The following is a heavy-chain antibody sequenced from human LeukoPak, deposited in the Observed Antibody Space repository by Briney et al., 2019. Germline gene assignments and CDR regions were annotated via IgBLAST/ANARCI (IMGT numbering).Heavy chain of an antibody. J-gene: IGHJ6*03. V-gene: IGHV3-48*01. CDR1: GFTFSKYS. CDR3: ARTIFQYADYVAPQFYYYMDV. CDR2: ISSSSSTM. Sequence: PGGSLRLSCTASGFTFSKYSMNWVRQASGKELEWVSYISSSSSTMYYADSVKGRFTISRDNAKNSLYLQMNSLRAEDTALYYCARTIFQYADYVAPQFYYYMDVWGKGTAVTISS. D-gene: IGHD4-17*01.